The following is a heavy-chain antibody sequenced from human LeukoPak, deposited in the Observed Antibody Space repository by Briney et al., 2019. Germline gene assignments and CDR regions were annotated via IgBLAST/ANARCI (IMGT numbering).Heavy chain of an antibody. CDR2: ISTHNGNT. J-gene: IGHJ6*02. V-gene: IGHV1-18*01. CDR3: ARVPYCSPTSCNYYYYSMGV. CDR1: GYTFTNYG. D-gene: IGHD2-2*01. Sequence: ASVKVSCKASGYTFTNYGINWVRQAPGQGLEWMGWISTHNGNTNYAQKLQGRVTMTTDTSTSTAYMELRSLRSDDTAVYYCARVPYCSPTSCNYYYYSMGVWGQGTTVTVSS.